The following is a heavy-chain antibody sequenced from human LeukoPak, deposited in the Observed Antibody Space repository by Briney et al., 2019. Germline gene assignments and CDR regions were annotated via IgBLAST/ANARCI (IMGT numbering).Heavy chain of an antibody. J-gene: IGHJ6*02. CDR1: GGSISSYY. Sequence: SETLSLTCTVSGGSISSYYWSWIRQPPGKGLEWIGYIYYSGSTNYNPYLKSRVTISVDTSKHQFSLKLSSVTAADAAVYYCARGRGGARSNGMDVWGQGTTVTVSS. D-gene: IGHD3-16*01. CDR3: ARGRGGARSNGMDV. V-gene: IGHV4-59*01. CDR2: IYYSGST.